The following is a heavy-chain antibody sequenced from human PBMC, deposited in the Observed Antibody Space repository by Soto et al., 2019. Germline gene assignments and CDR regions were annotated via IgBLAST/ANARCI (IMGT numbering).Heavy chain of an antibody. CDR1: GYTLTELS. D-gene: IGHD3-22*01. CDR2: FDPEDGET. CDR3: ATAFLGVTMIVVASEPHAFDI. J-gene: IGHJ3*02. V-gene: IGHV1-24*01. Sequence: GASVKVSCKVSGYTLTELSMHWVRQAPGKGLEWMGGFDPEDGETIYAQKFQGRVTMTEDTSTDTAYMELSSLRSEDTAVYYCATAFLGVTMIVVASEPHAFDIWGQGTMVTVSS.